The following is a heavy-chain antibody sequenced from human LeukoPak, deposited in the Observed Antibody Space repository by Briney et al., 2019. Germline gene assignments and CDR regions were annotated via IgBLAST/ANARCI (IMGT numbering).Heavy chain of an antibody. CDR2: MNPNSGNT. V-gene: IGHV1-8*02. CDR3: ARTPPGGDVDY. J-gene: IGHJ4*02. CDR1: GYTFTSYD. D-gene: IGHD3-16*01. Sequence: GASVKVSCKASGYTFTSYDINWVRQATGQGLEWMGWMNPNSGNTGYAQKFQGRVTMTTDTSASTAYMELSSLRSEDTAVYYCARTPPGGDVDYWGQGTLVTVSS.